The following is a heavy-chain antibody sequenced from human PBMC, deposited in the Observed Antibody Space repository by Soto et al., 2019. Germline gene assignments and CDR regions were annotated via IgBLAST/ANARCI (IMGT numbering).Heavy chain of an antibody. CDR1: GGTFSFYA. V-gene: IGHV1-69*13. D-gene: IGHD6-13*01. Sequence: GASVKVSCKPSGGTFSFYAISWVRQAPGQGLEWMGGFIRIFGTSNYAQKFQGRVTITADEFTNTAYMDLSSLRSEDTAVYYCAEQQSSSPYRFDPWGQGTLVTVSS. CDR3: AEQQSSSPYRFDP. CDR2: FIRIFGTS. J-gene: IGHJ5*02.